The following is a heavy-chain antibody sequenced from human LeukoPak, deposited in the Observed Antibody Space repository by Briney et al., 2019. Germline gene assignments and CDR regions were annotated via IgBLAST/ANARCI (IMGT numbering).Heavy chain of an antibody. CDR3: ARVRAAGRYFDY. V-gene: IGHV4-59*01. CDR1: GGSISSYY. D-gene: IGHD4-17*01. CDR2: IYYSGST. J-gene: IGHJ4*02. Sequence: SETLSLTCTVSGGSISSYYWSWIRQPPGKGLEWIGYIYYSGSTNYNPSLKSRVTISVDTSKDQFSLKLSSVTAADTAVYYCARVRAAGRYFDYWGQGTLVTVSS.